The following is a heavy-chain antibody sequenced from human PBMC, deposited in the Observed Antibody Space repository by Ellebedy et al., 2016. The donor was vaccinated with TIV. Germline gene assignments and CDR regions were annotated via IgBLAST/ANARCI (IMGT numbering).Heavy chain of an antibody. CDR3: TRDFGSIAAAGRGGRAGETD. J-gene: IGHJ4*02. V-gene: IGHV3-49*03. Sequence: GGSLRLXCTASGFTFGDYAMSWFHQAPGKGLEWVGFIRSKAYGGTTEYAASVKGRFTISRDDSKSIAYLQMNSLKTEDTAVYYCTRDFGSIAAAGRGGRAGETDWGQGTLVTVSS. CDR1: GFTFGDYA. D-gene: IGHD6-13*01. CDR2: IRSKAYGGTT.